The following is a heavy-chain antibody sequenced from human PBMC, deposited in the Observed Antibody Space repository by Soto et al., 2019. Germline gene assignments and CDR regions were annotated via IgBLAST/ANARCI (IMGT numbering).Heavy chain of an antibody. CDR3: ARERRGEYYYFMAV. CDR2: INSDGSST. Sequence: PGGSLRLSCAASGFTFSSYWMHWVRQAPGKGLVWVSRINSDGSSTSYADSVKGRFTISRDNAKNTLYPQMNSLRAEDTAVYYCARERRGEYYYFMAVWGKGTTVTVSS. CDR1: GFTFSSYW. V-gene: IGHV3-74*01. J-gene: IGHJ6*03.